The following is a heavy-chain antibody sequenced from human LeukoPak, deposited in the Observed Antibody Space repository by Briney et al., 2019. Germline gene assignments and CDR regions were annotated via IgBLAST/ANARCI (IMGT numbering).Heavy chain of an antibody. CDR3: ARDLGGDIVVVTAIHDAFDI. J-gene: IGHJ3*02. Sequence: PGGSLRLSCAASGFTVSSNYMSWVRQAPGKGLEWVSGINWNGGSTGYADSVKGRFTISRDNAKNSLYLQMNSLRAEDTALYYCARDLGGDIVVVTAIHDAFDIWGQGTMVTVSS. CDR1: GFTVSSNY. CDR2: INWNGGST. V-gene: IGHV3-20*04. D-gene: IGHD2-21*02.